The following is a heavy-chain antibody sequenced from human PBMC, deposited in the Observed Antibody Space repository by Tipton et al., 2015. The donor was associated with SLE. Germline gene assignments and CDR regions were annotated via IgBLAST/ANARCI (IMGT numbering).Heavy chain of an antibody. CDR3: ARDLAAGELSHYFDY. CDR1: GGSISSYY. CDR2: IYTSGST. D-gene: IGHD6-25*01. V-gene: IGHV4-4*07. J-gene: IGHJ4*02. Sequence: TLSLTCTVSGGSISSYYWSWIRQPAGKGLEWIGRIYTSGSTNYNPSLKSRVTISVDTSKNQFSLKLSSVTAADTAVYYCARDLAAGELSHYFDYWGQGTLVTVSS.